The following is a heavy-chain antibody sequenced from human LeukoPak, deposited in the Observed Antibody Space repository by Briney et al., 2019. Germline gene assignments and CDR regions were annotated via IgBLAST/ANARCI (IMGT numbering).Heavy chain of an antibody. CDR3: ARTKVGCNSNWFDP. Sequence: SETLSLTCTVSGGSISSYYWSWIRQPPGKGLEWIGYIFYSGSINYNPSPKSRVAISADTSKNQLSLKLSSVTAAETAVYYCARTKVGCNSNWFDPWGQGTLVTVSS. J-gene: IGHJ5*02. V-gene: IGHV4-59*01. CDR2: IFYSGSI. D-gene: IGHD4-23*01. CDR1: GGSISSYY.